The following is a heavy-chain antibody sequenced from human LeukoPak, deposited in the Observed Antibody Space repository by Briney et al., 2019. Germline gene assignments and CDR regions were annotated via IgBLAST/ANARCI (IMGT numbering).Heavy chain of an antibody. CDR1: GFTFSAYW. J-gene: IGHJ4*02. Sequence: PGGSLRLSCAASGFTFSAYWMSWVRQAPGKGLEWLSYITSSGTDVYYTDSVKGRFSVSRDNTKNSLYLQMNSLGADDTAIYYCARQWFGDYWGQGILVTVSS. CDR2: ITSSGTDV. V-gene: IGHV3-11*01. D-gene: IGHD3-10*01. CDR3: ARQWFGDY.